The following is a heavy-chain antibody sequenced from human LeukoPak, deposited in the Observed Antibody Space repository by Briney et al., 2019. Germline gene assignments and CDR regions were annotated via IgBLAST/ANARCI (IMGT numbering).Heavy chain of an antibody. CDR2: INPSGGST. CDR3: ARDPGSYGSGSYYFAFDI. Sequence: ASVKVSCNASGYTFTSYYMHWVRQAPGQGLEWMGIINPSGGSTSYAQKFQGRVTMTRDMSTSTVYMELSSLRSEDTAVYYCARDPGSYGSGSYYFAFDIWGQGTMVTVSS. CDR1: GYTFTSYY. V-gene: IGHV1-46*01. J-gene: IGHJ3*02. D-gene: IGHD3-10*01.